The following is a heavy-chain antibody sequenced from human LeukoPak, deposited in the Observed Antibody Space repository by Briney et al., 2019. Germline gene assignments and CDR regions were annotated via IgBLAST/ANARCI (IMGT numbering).Heavy chain of an antibody. CDR1: GYSTSSGYY. V-gene: IGHV4-38-2*01. D-gene: IGHD3-16*01. J-gene: IGHJ4*02. CDR2: IYHSGST. Sequence: SETLSLTCAVSGYSTSSGYYWGWIRQPPGKGLEWIGSIYHSGSTYYNPSLKSRVTISVDTSKNQFSLKLSSVTAADTAVYYCARQSVGSGDYVWGSWGQGTLVTVSS. CDR3: ARQSVGSGDYVWGS.